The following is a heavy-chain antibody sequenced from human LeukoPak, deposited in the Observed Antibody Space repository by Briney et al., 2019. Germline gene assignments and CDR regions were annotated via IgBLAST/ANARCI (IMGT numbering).Heavy chain of an antibody. J-gene: IGHJ4*02. CDR1: GFTFSIYW. V-gene: IGHV3-7*04. CDR3: ARYGSIVAAGTFDY. D-gene: IGHD6-13*01. CDR2: IKHDGSEK. Sequence: GGSLRLSCAASGFTFSIYWMTWVRQAPGKGLEWVANIKHDGSEKYYVDSVKGRFTISRDNAKNSLYLQMKRLRAEDATVYYCARYGSIVAAGTFDYWGQGTLVTVSS.